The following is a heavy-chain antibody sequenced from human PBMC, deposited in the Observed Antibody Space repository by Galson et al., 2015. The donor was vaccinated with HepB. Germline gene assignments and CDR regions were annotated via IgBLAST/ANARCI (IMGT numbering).Heavy chain of an antibody. CDR3: ARAYSSSWVRGYFDY. J-gene: IGHJ4*02. CDR1: GFTFSSYA. Sequence: SLRLSCAASGFTFSSYAMSWVRQAPGKGLEWVSGISYSGGSTYYADSVKGRFTISRDNSKNTLYLQMNSLRAEDAAVYYCARAYSSSWVRGYFDYRGQGTLVTVSS. D-gene: IGHD6-13*01. CDR2: ISYSGGST. V-gene: IGHV3-23*01.